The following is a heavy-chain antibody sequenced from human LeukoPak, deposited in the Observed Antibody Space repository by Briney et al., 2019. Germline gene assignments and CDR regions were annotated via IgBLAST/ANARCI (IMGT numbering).Heavy chain of an antibody. Sequence: PGGSLTLSCTASGLTFRSYWMTWLRQPPGKGLEWVANIKEDGSDEDYVDSVKGRFTISRDNAKNSLYLQMNSLRAEDTAVYYCARDLDIVVVPAAYDAFDVWGQGTMVTVSS. J-gene: IGHJ3*01. CDR2: IKEDGSDE. CDR3: ARDLDIVVVPAAYDAFDV. V-gene: IGHV3-7*01. D-gene: IGHD2-2*01. CDR1: GLTFRSYW.